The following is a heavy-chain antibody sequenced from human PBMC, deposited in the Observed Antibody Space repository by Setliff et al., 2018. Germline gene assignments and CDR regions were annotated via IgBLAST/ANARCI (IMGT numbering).Heavy chain of an antibody. J-gene: IGHJ6*02. Sequence: SETLSLTCTVSGGSISSSRYYWGWIRQPPGKGLEWIGSINYSGSTYYNPSLKSRVTISVETSKNQFSLKLSSVTAADTAVYYCARAAGYSSSWYHYYYGMDVWGQGTTVTVS. CDR2: INYSGST. V-gene: IGHV4-39*01. CDR3: ARAAGYSSSWYHYYYGMDV. CDR1: GGSISSSRYY. D-gene: IGHD6-13*01.